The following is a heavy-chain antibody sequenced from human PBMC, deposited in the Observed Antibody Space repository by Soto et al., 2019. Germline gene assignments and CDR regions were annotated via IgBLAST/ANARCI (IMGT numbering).Heavy chain of an antibody. J-gene: IGHJ4*02. CDR3: ARDGMTTGDT. D-gene: IGHD2-21*02. CDR1: GVSVRSYT. Sequence: SETLSLTCIVSGVSVRSYTWSWVRQPANKGLEWIGRVFSSVSATYNPSLKSRVSISMDTPENRISLKLDSVTAADAGVYFCARDGMTTGDTWGPGTLAPVSS. CDR2: VFSSVSA. V-gene: IGHV4-4*07.